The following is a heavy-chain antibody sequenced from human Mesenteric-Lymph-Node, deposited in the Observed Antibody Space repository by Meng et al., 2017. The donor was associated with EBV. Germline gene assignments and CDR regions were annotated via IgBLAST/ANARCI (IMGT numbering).Heavy chain of an antibody. J-gene: IGHJ4*02. CDR1: GYTFTSYA. CDR3: ARGGAARPFDY. D-gene: IGHD6-6*01. CDR2: ISVYNGVT. Sequence: QGPVVQSGGEVKKPGASLTGSCKTTGYTFTSYAISWVRQAPGQGLEWMGWISVYNGVTNYAPNLQGRVTVTKDTSTTTAYMELTGLTSADTAVYYCARGGAARPFDYWGQGTLVTVSS. V-gene: IGHV1-18*01.